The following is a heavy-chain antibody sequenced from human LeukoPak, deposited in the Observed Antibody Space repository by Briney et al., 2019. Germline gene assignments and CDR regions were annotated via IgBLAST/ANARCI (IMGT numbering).Heavy chain of an antibody. CDR3: ARDQVPFYY. CDR1: GYSLSDYS. J-gene: IGHJ4*01. CDR2: ISPSGSTI. V-gene: IGHV3-48*02. Sequence: GGSLRLSCAPSGYSLSDYSMNWVRQAPGKGLEWLSYISPSGSTIYYADSVRGRFTISRDNPKNSLYLQMSSLRDGDTAVYYCARDQVPFYYWGHGTLVTVSS.